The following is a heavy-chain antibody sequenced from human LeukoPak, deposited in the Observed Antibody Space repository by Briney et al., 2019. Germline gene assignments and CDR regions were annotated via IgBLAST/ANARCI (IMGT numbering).Heavy chain of an antibody. CDR1: GGSVSSGGYY. D-gene: IGHD3-22*01. CDR3: ARALYYYDSFYFDY. V-gene: IGHV4-61*08. J-gene: IGHJ4*02. Sequence: PSETLSLTCTVSGGSVSSGGYYWSWIRQPPGKGLVWIGYIYYSGSTTYNPSLKSRVTISVDTSKNQFSLKLSSVTAADTAVYYCARALYYYDSFYFDYWGQGTLVTVSS. CDR2: IYYSGST.